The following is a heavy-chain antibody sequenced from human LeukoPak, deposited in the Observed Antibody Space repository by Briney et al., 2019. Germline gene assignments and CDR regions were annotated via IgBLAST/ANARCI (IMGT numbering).Heavy chain of an antibody. Sequence: PSETLSLTCAVYGGSFSGYYWSWIRQPPGKGPEWIGEINHSGSTNYNPSLKSRVTISVDTSKNQFSLKLSSVTAADTAVYYCARGRGSSWYYVTWGQGTLVTVSA. CDR1: GGSFSGYY. CDR3: ARGRGSSWYYVT. CDR2: INHSGST. J-gene: IGHJ5*02. V-gene: IGHV4-34*01. D-gene: IGHD6-13*01.